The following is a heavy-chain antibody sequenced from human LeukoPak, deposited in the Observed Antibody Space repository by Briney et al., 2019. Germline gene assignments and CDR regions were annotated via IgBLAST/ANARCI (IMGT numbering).Heavy chain of an antibody. V-gene: IGHV3-48*03. CDR2: ISSSGSNI. CDR1: GFTFSNYE. Sequence: GGSLRLSCAASGFTFSNYEMNWVRQAPGMGLEWVSYISSSGSNIYYSDSVKGRFTISRDNAKNSLYLQMNSLRAEDTAVYYCAGNVWPRRRSPVLMEVWGQRTTVTVSS. CDR3: AGNVWPRRRSPVLMEV. D-gene: IGHD2-21*01. J-gene: IGHJ6*02.